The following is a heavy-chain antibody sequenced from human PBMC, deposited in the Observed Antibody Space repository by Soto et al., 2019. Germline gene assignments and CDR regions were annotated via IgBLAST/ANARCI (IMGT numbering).Heavy chain of an antibody. CDR2: IHSSGGT. CDR3: GRLAEAATGHTDFDF. D-gene: IGHD2-15*01. Sequence: QLQLQETGPGLVKPSETLSLTCTVSGASIKSRNYCWGWMRQPPGKGLEFVGSIHSSGGTYYNASLKSRVTVSVDLSNSHFSLSLKSLTATDTAVYYCGRLAEAATGHTDFDFWGQGTLVTVSS. J-gene: IGHJ4*02. CDR1: GASIKSRNYC. V-gene: IGHV4-39*02.